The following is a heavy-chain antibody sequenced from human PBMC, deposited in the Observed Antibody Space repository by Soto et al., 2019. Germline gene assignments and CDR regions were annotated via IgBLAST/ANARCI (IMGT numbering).Heavy chain of an antibody. J-gene: IGHJ6*02. Sequence: SETLSLTCTVSGGSISSSSYSWGWIRQPPWKGLEWIGSIYYSGSTYYNPSLKSRVTISVDTSKNQFALKLSSVTAADTAVYYCARQGYLPYYYYYGMDVWGQGTAVTVSS. V-gene: IGHV4-39*01. D-gene: IGHD5-18*01. CDR2: IYYSGST. CDR1: GGSISSSSYS. CDR3: ARQGYLPYYYYYGMDV.